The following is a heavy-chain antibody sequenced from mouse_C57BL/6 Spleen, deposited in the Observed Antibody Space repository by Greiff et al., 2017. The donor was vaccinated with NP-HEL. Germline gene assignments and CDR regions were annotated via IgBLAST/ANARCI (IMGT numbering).Heavy chain of an antibody. CDR1: GYTFTSYG. D-gene: IGHD4-1*01. CDR3: ARWDGGYFDV. J-gene: IGHJ1*03. Sequence: QVQLKQSGAELARPGASVKLSCKASGYTFTSYGISWVKQRTGQGLEWIGEIYPRSGNTYYNEKFKGKATLTADKSSSTAYMELRSLTSEDSAVYFCARWDGGYFDVWGTGTTVTVSS. CDR2: IYPRSGNT. V-gene: IGHV1-81*01.